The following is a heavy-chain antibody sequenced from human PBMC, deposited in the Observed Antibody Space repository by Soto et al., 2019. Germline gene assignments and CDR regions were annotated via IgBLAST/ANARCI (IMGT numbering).Heavy chain of an antibody. CDR3: ARGLGYYDSSGYYRQPLYYYYYGMDV. J-gene: IGHJ6*02. CDR1: GGSFSGYY. Sequence: KQSQTLSLTCAVYGGSFSGYYWSWIRQPPGKGLEWIGEINHSGSTNYNPSLKSRVTISVDTSNNQFSLKLSSVTAADTAVYYWARGLGYYDSSGYYRQPLYYYYYGMDVWGQGTTVTVSS. CDR2: INHSGST. V-gene: IGHV4-34*01. D-gene: IGHD3-22*01.